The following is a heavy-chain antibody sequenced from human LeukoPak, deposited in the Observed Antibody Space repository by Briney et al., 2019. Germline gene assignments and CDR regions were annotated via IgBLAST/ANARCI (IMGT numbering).Heavy chain of an antibody. J-gene: IGHJ4*02. D-gene: IGHD3-10*01. CDR1: GYTFTNYY. CDR3: ARDYGSGSLHY. CDR2: IDPSGGST. V-gene: IGHV1-46*01. Sequence: ASVKVSCKASGYTFTNYYIHWVRQAPGRGLEWMGIIDPSGGSTSYAQKFQDRVTIARDTSASTAYMELSSLRSEDTAVYYCARDYGSGSLHYWGQGTLVTVSS.